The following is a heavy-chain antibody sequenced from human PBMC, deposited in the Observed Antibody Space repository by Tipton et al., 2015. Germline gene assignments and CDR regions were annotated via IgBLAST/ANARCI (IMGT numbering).Heavy chain of an antibody. CDR1: SDSISKYY. CDR3: ARARGRHGGLFDS. Sequence: TLSLTCSVSSDSISKYYWSWIRQPPGKGLEWIGYIFYDGSTNYNPSLKSRVTISVDTSKTQFSLKMSSVTASDTAVYYCARARGRHGGLFDSWGQGILVTVSS. J-gene: IGHJ4*02. CDR2: IFYDGST. D-gene: IGHD4-23*01. V-gene: IGHV4-59*01.